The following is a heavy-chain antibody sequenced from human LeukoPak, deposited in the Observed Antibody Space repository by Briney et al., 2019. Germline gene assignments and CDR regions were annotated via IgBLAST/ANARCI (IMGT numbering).Heavy chain of an antibody. CDR3: ARQSRDGSKTRGYYFDY. D-gene: IGHD3-10*01. J-gene: IGHJ4*02. V-gene: IGHV5-51*01. Sequence: GESLKISCQVSGYSFTDYWIGWVRQMPGKGLESMGIIFPNHSYTKYSPSCQGQVTISADKSISTVYLQWSSLKASDTAMYYCARQSRDGSKTRGYYFDYWGQGTLVTVSS. CDR2: IFPNHSYT. CDR1: GYSFTDYW.